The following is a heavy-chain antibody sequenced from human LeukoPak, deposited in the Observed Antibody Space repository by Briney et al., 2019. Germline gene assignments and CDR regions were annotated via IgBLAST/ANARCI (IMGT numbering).Heavy chain of an antibody. D-gene: IGHD5-12*01. V-gene: IGHV3-33*01. Sequence: GGSLRLSCAASGFTFSSYGMHWVRQAPGKGLEWVAVIWYDGSNKYYADSVKGRFTISRDNSKNPIYLKMNSLRAEHTVVYYCARSLVATYYYYGMDVWGQGTTVTVSS. J-gene: IGHJ6*02. CDR3: ARSLVATYYYYGMDV. CDR2: IWYDGSNK. CDR1: GFTFSSYG.